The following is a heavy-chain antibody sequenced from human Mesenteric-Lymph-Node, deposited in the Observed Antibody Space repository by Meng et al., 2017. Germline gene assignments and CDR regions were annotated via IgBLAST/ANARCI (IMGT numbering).Heavy chain of an antibody. D-gene: IGHD2-21*02. Sequence: GESLKISCAASGFTFSTYWMHWVRQAPGKGLVWVARVKGDGSGITYADSVKGRFTISRDNAKNSLYLQMNSLRAEDTAVYYCARLYCGGDCQPDYWGQGTLVTVSS. CDR2: VKGDGSGI. J-gene: IGHJ4*02. CDR3: ARLYCGGDCQPDY. CDR1: GFTFSTYW. V-gene: IGHV3-74*01.